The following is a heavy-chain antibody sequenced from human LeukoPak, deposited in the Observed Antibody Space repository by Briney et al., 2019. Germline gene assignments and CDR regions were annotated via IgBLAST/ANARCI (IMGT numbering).Heavy chain of an antibody. V-gene: IGHV1-3*01. CDR3: ARNSGSGNNDY. CDR1: GYTFTSYA. D-gene: IGHD1-26*01. Sequence: ASVKVSCKASGYTFTSYAIHWVRQAPGQRLEWMGWISAGNGNTKYSQNFQGRVTFISNTSATTAFMELSSLRSEDAAVYYCARNSGSGNNDYWGQGTLVTVSS. CDR2: ISAGNGNT. J-gene: IGHJ4*02.